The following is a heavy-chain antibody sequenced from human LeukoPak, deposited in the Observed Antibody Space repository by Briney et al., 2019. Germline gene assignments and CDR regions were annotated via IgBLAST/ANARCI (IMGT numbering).Heavy chain of an antibody. CDR1: GGSFSGYY. V-gene: IGHV4-34*01. Sequence: SETLSLTCAVYGGSFSGYYWSWIRQPPGKGLEWIGEINHSGSTNYNPSLKSRVTISVDTSKNQFSLKLSSVTAADTAVYYCARHFSACITGTTCYYYYYMDVWGKGTTVTVSS. J-gene: IGHJ6*03. CDR2: INHSGST. CDR3: ARHFSACITGTTCYYYYYMDV. D-gene: IGHD1-20*01.